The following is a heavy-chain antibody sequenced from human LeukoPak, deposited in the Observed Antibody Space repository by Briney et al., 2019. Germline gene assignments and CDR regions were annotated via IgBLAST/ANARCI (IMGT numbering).Heavy chain of an antibody. V-gene: IGHV4-59*01. D-gene: IGHD3-10*01. CDR2: ISYTGST. CDR3: ARDDYRGVTNFDP. Sequence: PSETLSLTCTASGCSISPYFWSWIRQPPGKGLEWIGYISYTGSTNYNPSLKSRVTISVDTSKNQFSLLLSSVTAAYTAVYYCARDDYRGVTNFDPWGQGTLVTVSS. CDR1: GCSISPYF. J-gene: IGHJ5*02.